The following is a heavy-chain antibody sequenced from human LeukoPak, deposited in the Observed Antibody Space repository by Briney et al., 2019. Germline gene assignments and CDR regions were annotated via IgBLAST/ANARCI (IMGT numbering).Heavy chain of an antibody. CDR3: ARDRSGTYRDAFDI. D-gene: IGHD1-26*01. J-gene: IGHJ3*02. V-gene: IGHV3-48*01. CDR1: GFPFSNYT. Sequence: GGSLRLSCAASGFPFSNYTMNWVRQAPGKGLEWVSYISTSSSSIYYADSVKDRFTISRDNAKNSLYLQMNSLRAEDTAVYYCARDRSGTYRDAFDIWGQGTMVTVSS. CDR2: ISTSSSSI.